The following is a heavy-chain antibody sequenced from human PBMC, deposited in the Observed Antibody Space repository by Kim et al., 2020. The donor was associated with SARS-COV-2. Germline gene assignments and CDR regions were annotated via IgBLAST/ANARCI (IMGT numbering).Heavy chain of an antibody. CDR2: ISAYNGNT. Sequence: ASVKVSCKASGYTFTSYGISWVRQAPGQGLEWMGWISAYNGNTNYAQKLQGRVTMTTDTSTSTAYMELRSLRSDDTAVYYCARPPTGTIFGVVTPGPNWFDPWGQGTLVTVSS. V-gene: IGHV1-18*01. CDR1: GYTFTSYG. J-gene: IGHJ5*02. CDR3: ARPPTGTIFGVVTPGPNWFDP. D-gene: IGHD3-3*01.